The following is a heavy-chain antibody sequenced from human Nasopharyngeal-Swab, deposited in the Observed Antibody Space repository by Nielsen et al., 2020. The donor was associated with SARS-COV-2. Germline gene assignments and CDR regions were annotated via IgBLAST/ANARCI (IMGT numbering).Heavy chain of an antibody. CDR1: GFTFSSYE. D-gene: IGHD1-14*01. J-gene: IGHJ4*02. Sequence: GSLRLSCAASGFTFSSYEMNWVRQAPGKGLEWVSYISSSGSTIYYADSVKGRFTISRDNAKNSLYLQMNSLRAEDTAVYYCARDKTGNLTFDYWGQGTLVTVSS. V-gene: IGHV3-48*03. CDR3: ARDKTGNLTFDY. CDR2: ISSSGSTI.